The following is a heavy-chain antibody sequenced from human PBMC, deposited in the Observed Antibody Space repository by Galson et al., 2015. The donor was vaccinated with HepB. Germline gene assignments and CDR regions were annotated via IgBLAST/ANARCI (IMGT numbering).Heavy chain of an antibody. V-gene: IGHV3-21*01. Sequence: SLRLSCAASGFTFSSYSMNWVRQAPGKGLEWVSSISSSSSYIYYADSVKGRFTISRDNAKNSLYLQMNSLRAEDTAVYYCARDGYSGSYYFYYYGMDVWGQGTTVTVSS. CDR2: ISSSSSYI. J-gene: IGHJ6*02. CDR3: ARDGYSGSYYFYYYGMDV. D-gene: IGHD1-26*01. CDR1: GFTFSSYS.